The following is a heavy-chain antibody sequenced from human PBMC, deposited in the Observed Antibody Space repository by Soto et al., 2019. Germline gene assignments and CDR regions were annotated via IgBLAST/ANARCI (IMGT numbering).Heavy chain of an antibody. CDR2: ISPYNGNT. CDR3: ARGIGGWFGVAYYDGMDV. CDR1: GYTFTSYG. V-gene: IGHV1-18*01. Sequence: QVQLVQSGAEVKKPGASVKVSCKASGYTFTSYGISWVRQAPGQGLEWMGWISPYNGNTNYAQKHQGRVTMTTDTSTSTAYVDLRSLRSDDTAVYYCARGIGGWFGVAYYDGMDVWGQGTTVTVSS. D-gene: IGHD3-10*01. J-gene: IGHJ6*02.